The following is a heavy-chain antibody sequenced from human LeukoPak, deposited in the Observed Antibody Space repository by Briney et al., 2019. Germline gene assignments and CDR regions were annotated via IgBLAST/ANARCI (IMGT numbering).Heavy chain of an antibody. CDR2: IRYDGSNK. CDR1: GFTFCSYG. J-gene: IGHJ4*02. V-gene: IGHV3-30*02. Sequence: GGSLRLSCAASGFTFCSYGMHWVRQAPGKGLEWVAFIRYDGSNKYYADSVKGRFTISRDNSKNTLYLQMNSLRAEDTAVYYCAKDTHYYGSGSHFDYWGQGTLVTVSS. D-gene: IGHD3-10*01. CDR3: AKDTHYYGSGSHFDY.